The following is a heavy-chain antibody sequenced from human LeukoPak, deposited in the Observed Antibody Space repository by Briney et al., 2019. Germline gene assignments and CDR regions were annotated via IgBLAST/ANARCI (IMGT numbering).Heavy chain of an antibody. D-gene: IGHD5-12*01. CDR3: ARDGENSGYDWYYFDY. J-gene: IGHJ4*02. V-gene: IGHV3-30*04. CDR1: GFTFSSYA. Sequence: GGSLRLSCAASGFTFSSYAMHWVRQAPGKGLEWEAVISYDGSNKYYADSVKGRFTISRDNSKNTLYLQMNSLRAEDTAVYYCARDGENSGYDWYYFDYWGQGTLVTVSS. CDR2: ISYDGSNK.